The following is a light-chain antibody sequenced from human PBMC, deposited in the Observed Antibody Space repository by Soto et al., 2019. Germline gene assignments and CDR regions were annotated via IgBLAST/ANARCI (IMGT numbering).Light chain of an antibody. V-gene: IGKV1-8*01. CDR3: QQYYSYPRT. CDR1: QGISSY. J-gene: IGKJ2*01. CDR2: AAS. Sequence: AIRMTQSPSSFSASTGDRVTITCRARQGISSYLAWYQQKPGKAPKLLIYAASTLQSGVPSRFSGSGSGTDFTLTISCLQSEDFATYYCQQYYSYPRTVGQGTKLEIK.